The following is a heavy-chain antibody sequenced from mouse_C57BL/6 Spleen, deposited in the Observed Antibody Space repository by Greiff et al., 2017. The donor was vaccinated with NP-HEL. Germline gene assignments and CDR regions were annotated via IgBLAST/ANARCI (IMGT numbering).Heavy chain of an antibody. CDR3: AREGELGRRDFDY. CDR1: GYTFTDYY. J-gene: IGHJ2*01. V-gene: IGHV1-76*01. CDR2: IYPGSGNT. D-gene: IGHD4-1*01. Sequence: QVQLKESGAELVRPGASVKLSCKASGYTFTDYYINWVKQRPGQGLEWIARIYPGSGNTYYNEKFKGKATLTAEKSSSTAYMQLSSLTSEDSAVYFCAREGELGRRDFDYWGQGTTLTVSS.